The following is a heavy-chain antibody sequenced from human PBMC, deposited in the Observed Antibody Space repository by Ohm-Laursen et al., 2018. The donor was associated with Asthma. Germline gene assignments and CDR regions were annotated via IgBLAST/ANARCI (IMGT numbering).Heavy chain of an antibody. Sequence: SLRLSCAASGFTFSSYAMHWVRQAPGKGLEWVAVISYDGSNKYYADSVKGRFTISRDNSKNTLYLQMNSLRAEDTAVYYCAREGVVVAARILHPAFDIWGQGTMVTVSS. CDR1: GFTFSSYA. D-gene: IGHD2-15*01. CDR3: AREGVVVAARILHPAFDI. J-gene: IGHJ3*02. CDR2: ISYDGSNK. V-gene: IGHV3-30-3*01.